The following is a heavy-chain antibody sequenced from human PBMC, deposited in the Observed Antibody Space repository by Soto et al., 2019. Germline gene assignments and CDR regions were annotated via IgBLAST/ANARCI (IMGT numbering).Heavy chain of an antibody. Sequence: SETLSLTCTFSCGSIISYYWSWIRQPPGKGLEWIGYIFYSGSTNYNPSLKSRVTISVDTSKNQFSLKLSSVTAADTAVYYCARERKDYYDSSGYFDYWGQGTLVTVSS. CDR2: IFYSGST. V-gene: IGHV4-59*01. D-gene: IGHD3-22*01. CDR3: ARERKDYYDSSGYFDY. CDR1: CGSIISYY. J-gene: IGHJ4*02.